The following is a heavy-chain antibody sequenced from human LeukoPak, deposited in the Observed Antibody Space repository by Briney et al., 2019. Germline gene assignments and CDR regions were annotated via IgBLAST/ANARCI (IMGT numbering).Heavy chain of an antibody. V-gene: IGHV1-46*01. CDR2: INPSGGST. CDR1: RFTLSNYY. J-gene: IGHJ4*02. CDR3: SRGISVTMVRGGIGY. Sequence: ASVKVSCKASRFTLSNYYIHWGRQAPGQGLEWMGIINPSGGSTSYAQRFQDRVTMTTDTSTSTVHMELSSLRSEDTAVYYCSRGISVTMVRGGIGYWGQGTLVTVSS. D-gene: IGHD3-10*01.